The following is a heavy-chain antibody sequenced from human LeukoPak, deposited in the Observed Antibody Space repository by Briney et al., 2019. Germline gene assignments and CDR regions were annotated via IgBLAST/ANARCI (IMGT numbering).Heavy chain of an antibody. V-gene: IGHV3-13*01. CDR3: ARGGIQLSGIDEFDY. CDR2: IGIRGDT. J-gene: IGHJ4*02. CDR1: GFTFIDYD. D-gene: IGHD5-18*01. Sequence: QAGGSLRLSCAASGFTFIDYDMHWVRHVIGKGLEWVSAIGIRGDTHYSGSVKGRFTISRENAESSLYLQMNSLRAEDTAVYYCARGGIQLSGIDEFDYWGQGTLVTVSS.